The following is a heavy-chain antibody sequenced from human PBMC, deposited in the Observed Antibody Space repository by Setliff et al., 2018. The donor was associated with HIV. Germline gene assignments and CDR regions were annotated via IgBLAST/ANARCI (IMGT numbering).Heavy chain of an antibody. CDR2: ISWDGGST. V-gene: IGHV3-43D*04. Sequence: GGSLRLSCAASGFTFDDYAMHWVRQAPGKGLEWVSLISWDGGSTYYADSVKGRFTISRDDSKNTLYLQMNSLRVEDTAVYYCAIDFPASAFYLSSALLTNCWGQGTLVTVSS. D-gene: IGHD3-22*01. CDR1: GFTFDDYA. J-gene: IGHJ4*02. CDR3: AIDFPASAFYLSSALLTNC.